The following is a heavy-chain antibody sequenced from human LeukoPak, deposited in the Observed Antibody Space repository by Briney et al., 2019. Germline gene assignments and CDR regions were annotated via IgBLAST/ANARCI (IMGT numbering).Heavy chain of an antibody. D-gene: IGHD4-17*01. Sequence: GGSLSLFCGASGFIFDVYAMHGAREAREGAVEGGSDISWNSGSIGYADSVKGRFTISRDNAKNSLYLQMNSLRAEDTALYYCAKDIGDDYDVPTPFDYWGQGTLVTVPS. CDR1: GFIFDVYA. CDR2: ISWNSGSI. CDR3: AKDIGDDYDVPTPFDY. J-gene: IGHJ4*02. V-gene: IGHV3-9*01.